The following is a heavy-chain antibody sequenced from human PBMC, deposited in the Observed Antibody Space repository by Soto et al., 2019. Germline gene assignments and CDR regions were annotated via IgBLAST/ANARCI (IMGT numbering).Heavy chain of an antibody. V-gene: IGHV4-34*01. Sequence: PSETLSLTCAVYGGSFSGYYWSWIRQPPGKGLEWIGEINHSGSTNYNPSLKSRVTISVDTSKNQFSLKLSSVTAADTAVYYCARGPSITMIVVVTPSYGYWGQATLVTVSS. CDR3: ARGPSITMIVVVTPSYGY. CDR1: GGSFSGYY. J-gene: IGHJ4*02. D-gene: IGHD3-22*01. CDR2: INHSGST.